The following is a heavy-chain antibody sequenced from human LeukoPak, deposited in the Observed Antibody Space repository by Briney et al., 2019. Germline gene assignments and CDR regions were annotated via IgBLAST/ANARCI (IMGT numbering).Heavy chain of an antibody. CDR3: ARERRIYYDSSGDAFDI. Sequence: SVRVSCKASGGTFSSYAISWVRQAPGQGLEWMGRIIPILGIANYAQKFQGRVTITADKSTSTAYMELSSLRSEDTAVYYCARERRIYYDSSGDAFDIWGQGTMVTVSS. V-gene: IGHV1-69*04. CDR2: IIPILGIA. J-gene: IGHJ3*02. CDR1: GGTFSSYA. D-gene: IGHD3-22*01.